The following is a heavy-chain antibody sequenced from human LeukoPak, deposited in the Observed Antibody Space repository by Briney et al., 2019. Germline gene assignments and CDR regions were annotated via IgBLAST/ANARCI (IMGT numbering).Heavy chain of an antibody. CDR3: ARQGGRFLEWLYPYYFDY. CDR2: IYPGDSDT. CDR1: GYSFTGYW. V-gene: IGHV5-51*01. J-gene: IGHJ4*02. D-gene: IGHD3-3*01. Sequence: GESLKISCKGSGYSFTGYWIGWVRQMPGKGLEWMGIIYPGDSDTRYSPSFQGQVTISADKSISTAYLQWSSLKASDTAMYYCARQGGRFLEWLYPYYFDYWGQGTLVTVSS.